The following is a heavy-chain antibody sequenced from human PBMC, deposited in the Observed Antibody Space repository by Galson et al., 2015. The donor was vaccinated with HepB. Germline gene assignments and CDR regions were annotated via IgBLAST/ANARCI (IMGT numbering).Heavy chain of an antibody. CDR2: ITPNTGDT. CDR3: ARDWFWSGYYSIDY. Sequence: SVKVSCKASGYTFTGYYIHWVRQAPGQGLEWMGWITPNTGDTHYAQKFQGRVTMTRDTSIDTAYMELSKLRSDDTAVYYCARDWFWSGYYSIDYWGQGTLVTVSS. V-gene: IGHV1-2*02. CDR1: GYTFTGYY. D-gene: IGHD3-3*01. J-gene: IGHJ4*02.